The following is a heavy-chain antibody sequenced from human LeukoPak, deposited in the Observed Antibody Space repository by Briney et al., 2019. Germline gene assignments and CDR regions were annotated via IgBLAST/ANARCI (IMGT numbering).Heavy chain of an antibody. D-gene: IGHD5-12*01. CDR1: GGSISSGGYY. J-gene: IGHJ5*02. Sequence: SETLSLTCTVSGGSISSGGYYWSWIRQHPGKGLEWIGYIYYSGSTYYNPSLKSRVTISVDTSKNQFSLKLSSVTAADTAVYYCARVAYGGYLRDPDHWGQGTLVTVSS. CDR2: IYYSGST. CDR3: ARVAYGGYLRDPDH. V-gene: IGHV4-31*03.